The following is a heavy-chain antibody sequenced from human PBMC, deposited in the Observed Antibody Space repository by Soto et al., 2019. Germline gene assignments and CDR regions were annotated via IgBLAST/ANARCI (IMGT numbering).Heavy chain of an antibody. CDR1: GGSISSSTYY. Sequence: SETLSLTCTVSGGSISSSTYYWGWMRQPPGKGLEWIASFFIGGNTYYNPSLKSRVTISVDTSKNQFSLKLSSVTAADTAVYYCARQAVFGDFLTGYYLAYFDYWGQGTLVTVSS. CDR2: FFIGGNT. J-gene: IGHJ4*02. D-gene: IGHD3-9*01. CDR3: ARQAVFGDFLTGYYLAYFDY. V-gene: IGHV4-39*01.